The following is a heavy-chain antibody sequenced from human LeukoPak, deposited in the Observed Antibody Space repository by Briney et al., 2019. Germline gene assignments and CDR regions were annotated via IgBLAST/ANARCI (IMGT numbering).Heavy chain of an antibody. CDR3: AKMLVNYYDSSGGAFDI. V-gene: IGHV3-23*01. CDR1: GFTFSSYG. CDR2: ISGSGGST. Sequence: GSLRLSCAASGFTFSSYGMSWVRQAPGKGLEWVSAISGSGGSTYYADSVKGRFTISRDNSKNTLYLQMNSLRAEDTAVYYCAKMLVNYYDSSGGAFDIWGQGTMVTVSS. J-gene: IGHJ3*02. D-gene: IGHD3-22*01.